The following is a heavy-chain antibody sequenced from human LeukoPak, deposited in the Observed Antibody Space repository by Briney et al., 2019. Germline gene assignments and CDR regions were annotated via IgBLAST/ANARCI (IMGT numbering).Heavy chain of an antibody. D-gene: IGHD3-9*01. CDR3: ARGGYDILTGYFWFDP. Sequence: SETLPLTCTVSGGSISSYYWSWIRQPPGKGLEWIGYIYYSGSTNYNPSLKSRVTISVDTSKNQFSLKLSSVTAADTAVYYCARGGYDILTGYFWFDPWGQGTLVTVSS. V-gene: IGHV4-59*01. CDR1: GGSISSYY. J-gene: IGHJ5*02. CDR2: IYYSGST.